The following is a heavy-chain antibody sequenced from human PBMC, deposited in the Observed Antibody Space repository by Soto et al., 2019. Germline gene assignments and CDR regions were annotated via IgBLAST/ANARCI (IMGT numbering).Heavy chain of an antibody. Sequence: QVHLQDSGPGLVKPSGTLSLICVVSGDSLKTDHWWTWVRQPPGTGLEWIGEIYDGGDTTYNPSLESRLTLSVDKSKRQFSLRMTSVTAADTATYYCAGAVGRRTVPDHWGQGTLVTVSS. V-gene: IGHV4-4*02. CDR3: AGAVGRRTVPDH. J-gene: IGHJ4*02. CDR2: IYDGGDT. CDR1: GDSLKTDHW. D-gene: IGHD1-1*01.